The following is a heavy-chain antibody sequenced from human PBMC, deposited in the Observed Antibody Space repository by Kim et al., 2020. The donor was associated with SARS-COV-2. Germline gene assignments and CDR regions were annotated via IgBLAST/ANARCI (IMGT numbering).Heavy chain of an antibody. D-gene: IGHD3-3*01. Sequence: SETLSLTCTVSGGSISSYYWSWIRQPPGKGLEWIGYIYYSGSTNYNPSLKSRVTISVDTSKNQFSLKLSSVTAADTAVYYCARLRFLEWLSPAYYMDVWGKGTMVTVSS. CDR2: IYYSGST. J-gene: IGHJ6*03. CDR1: GGSISSYY. CDR3: ARLRFLEWLSPAYYMDV. V-gene: IGHV4-59*08.